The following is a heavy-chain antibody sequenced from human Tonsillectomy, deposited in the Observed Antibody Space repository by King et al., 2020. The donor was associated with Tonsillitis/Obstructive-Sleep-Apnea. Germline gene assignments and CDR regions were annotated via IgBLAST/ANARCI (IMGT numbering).Heavy chain of an antibody. V-gene: IGHV4-4*07. Sequence: QLQESGPGLVKPSETLSLTCTVSGGSISSYYWSWIRQPAGKGLEWIGRIYTSGSTNYNHPLKSRVTMSVDTSKNQFPLKLSSVTAADTAVYYCAGDSPSNYFGGGYSYYFDYWGQGTLVTVSS. CDR3: AGDSPSNYFGGGYSYYFDY. J-gene: IGHJ4*02. CDR2: IYTSGST. CDR1: GGSISSYY. D-gene: IGHD3-3*01.